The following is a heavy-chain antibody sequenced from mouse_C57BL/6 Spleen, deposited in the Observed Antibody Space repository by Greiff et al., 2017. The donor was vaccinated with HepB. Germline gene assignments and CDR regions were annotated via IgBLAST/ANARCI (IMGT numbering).Heavy chain of an antibody. CDR3: ARDYGSSLYYYAMDY. CDR2: ISYDGSN. V-gene: IGHV3-6*01. CDR1: GYSITSGYY. Sequence: EVKLVESGPGLVKPSQSLSLTCSVTGYSITSGYYWNWIRQFPGNKLEWMGYISYDGSNNYNPSLKNRISITRDTSKNQFFLKLNSVTTEDTATYYCARDYGSSLYYYAMDYWGQGTSVTVSS. D-gene: IGHD1-1*01. J-gene: IGHJ4*01.